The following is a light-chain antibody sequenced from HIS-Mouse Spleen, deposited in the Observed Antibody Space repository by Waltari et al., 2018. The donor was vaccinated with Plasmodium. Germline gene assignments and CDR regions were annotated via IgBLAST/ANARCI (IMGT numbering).Light chain of an antibody. J-gene: IGKJ4*01. CDR3: QQYYSTPLT. V-gene: IGKV4-1*01. Sequence: DIVTAQSPDSLAVSLGERANTNGKSSQSVVYSSNNKNYLAWYQQKPGQPPKLLIYWASTRESGVPDRFSGSGSGADFTLTISSLQAEDVAVYYCQQYYSTPLTFGGGTKVEIK. CDR1: QSVVYSSNNKNY. CDR2: WAS.